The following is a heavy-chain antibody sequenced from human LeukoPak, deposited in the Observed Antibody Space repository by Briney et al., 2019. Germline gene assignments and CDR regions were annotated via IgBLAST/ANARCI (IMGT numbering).Heavy chain of an antibody. CDR2: IKQDGNEK. D-gene: IGHD4/OR15-4a*01. J-gene: IGHJ4*02. Sequence: GGSLRLSCAASGFNFRIYWMSWVRQAPGKGLEWVANIKQDGNEKCYMDSVKGRFTISRDNAKNSLDLQLNNLRAEDTAVYYCARDTLGEGEDANYAVYYFDYWGQGTPVTVSS. V-gene: IGHV3-7*01. CDR3: ARDTLGEGEDANYAVYYFDY. CDR1: GFNFRIYW.